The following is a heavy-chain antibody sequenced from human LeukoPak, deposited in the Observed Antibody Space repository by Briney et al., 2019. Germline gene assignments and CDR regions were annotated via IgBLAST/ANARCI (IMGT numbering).Heavy chain of an antibody. D-gene: IGHD6-6*01. Sequence: PGGSLRLSCAVSGFTFSDYGMSWVRQAPGKGLEWVSSASDSGGNKYYADSVKGRFTISRDNSKNTLYLQMNSLRPEDTAVYYCAKRVPYSSSSVYFGYWGQGALVTVSS. CDR3: AKRVPYSSSSVYFGY. CDR2: ASDSGGNK. J-gene: IGHJ4*02. CDR1: GFTFSDYG. V-gene: IGHV3-23*01.